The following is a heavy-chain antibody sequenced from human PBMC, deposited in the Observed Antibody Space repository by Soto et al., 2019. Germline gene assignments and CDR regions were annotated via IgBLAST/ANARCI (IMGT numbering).Heavy chain of an antibody. D-gene: IGHD4-17*01. J-gene: IGHJ6*02. CDR3: ARCPDYGGNSAGMDV. V-gene: IGHV3-33*01. Sequence: GGSLRLSCAASGVTFNSYCMHWVLQAPCKGLDWVAVIWYDESNKYYVEYVKGRFTISRDKSKNTLYLQMNSLRAEDTAVYYCARCPDYGGNSAGMDVWGQGTTVTVSS. CDR1: GVTFNSYC. CDR2: IWYDESNK.